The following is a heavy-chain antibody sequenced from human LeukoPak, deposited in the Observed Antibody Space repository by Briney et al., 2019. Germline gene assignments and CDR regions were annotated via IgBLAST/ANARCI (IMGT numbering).Heavy chain of an antibody. J-gene: IGHJ4*02. D-gene: IGHD1-7*01. CDR1: GGSISSSSYY. Sequence: MPSETLSLTCTVSGGSISSSSYYWGWIRQPPGKGLEWIGSIYYSGSTYYNPSLKSRVTISVDTSKNQFSLKLSSVTAADTAVYYCARENPYGVTGTTFSLDYWGQGTLVTVSS. CDR2: IYYSGST. CDR3: ARENPYGVTGTTFSLDY. V-gene: IGHV4-39*07.